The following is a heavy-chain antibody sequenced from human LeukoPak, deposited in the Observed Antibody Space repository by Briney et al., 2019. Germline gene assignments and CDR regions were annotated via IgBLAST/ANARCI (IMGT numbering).Heavy chain of an antibody. CDR3: ARGGGPWYFEL. CDR2: INHSGST. J-gene: IGHJ2*01. D-gene: IGHD3-10*01. CDR1: GGSFSGYH. Sequence: PSETLSLTCAVYGGSFSGYHWSWIRQPPGKGLEWIGEINHSGSTNYNPSLKSRVTISVDTSKNQFSLKLSSVTAADTAVYYCARGGGPWYFELWGRGTLVTVSS. V-gene: IGHV4-34*01.